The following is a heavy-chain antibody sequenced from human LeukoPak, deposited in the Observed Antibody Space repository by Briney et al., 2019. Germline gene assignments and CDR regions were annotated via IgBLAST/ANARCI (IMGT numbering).Heavy chain of an antibody. Sequence: GASVKVSCKASGYTFTGYYMHWVRQAPGQGLEWMGRINPNSGGTNYAQKFQGRVTMTRDTSISTAYMELSRLRSDDTAVYCCARDLLAGAGTESNYGGQETLVTVSS. CDR1: GYTFTGYY. D-gene: IGHD6-19*01. CDR2: INPNSGGT. J-gene: IGHJ4*02. CDR3: ARDLLAGAGTESNY. V-gene: IGHV1-2*06.